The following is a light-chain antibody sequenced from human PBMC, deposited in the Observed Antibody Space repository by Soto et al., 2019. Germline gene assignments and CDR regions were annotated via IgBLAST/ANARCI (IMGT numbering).Light chain of an antibody. Sequence: QSALTQPPSASGTPGQRVTISCSGSSSNIGSNTVNWYHQLPGTAPKLLIYSNNQRPSGVPDRFSGSKSGTSASLAISGLQSEDEADYYCAAWDDSLNGFVVFGGGTKLTVL. CDR1: SSNIGSNT. V-gene: IGLV1-44*01. CDR3: AAWDDSLNGFVV. J-gene: IGLJ2*01. CDR2: SNN.